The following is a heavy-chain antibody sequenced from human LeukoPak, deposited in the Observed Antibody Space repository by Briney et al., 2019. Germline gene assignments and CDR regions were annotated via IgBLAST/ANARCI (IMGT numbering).Heavy chain of an antibody. J-gene: IGHJ4*02. CDR1: GFTFSSYG. CDR2: ISYDGSNK. Sequence: GGSLRLSCAASGFTFSSYGMHWVRQAPGKGLEWVAVISYDGSNKYYADSVKGRFTISRDNSKNTLYLQMNSLRAEDTAVYYCAKDRGAHGGLDYWGQGTLVTVSS. CDR3: AKDRGAHGGLDY. V-gene: IGHV3-30*18. D-gene: IGHD1-26*01.